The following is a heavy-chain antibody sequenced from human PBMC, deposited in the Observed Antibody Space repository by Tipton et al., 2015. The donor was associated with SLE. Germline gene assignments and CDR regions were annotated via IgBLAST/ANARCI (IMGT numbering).Heavy chain of an antibody. J-gene: IGHJ4*02. CDR1: GYTFNSHD. D-gene: IGHD3-22*01. CDR3: ARGGSYYDTSGYFYYFDN. Sequence: QSGAEVKKPGASVKVSCKASGYTFNSHDINWVRQATGQGLEWMGWMNANSGNTDYAQKFQGRVTMTRDTSISTTYMELSSLRSEDTAVYYCARGGSYYDTSGYFYYFDNWGQGTLVTVTS. CDR2: MNANSGNT. V-gene: IGHV1-8*01.